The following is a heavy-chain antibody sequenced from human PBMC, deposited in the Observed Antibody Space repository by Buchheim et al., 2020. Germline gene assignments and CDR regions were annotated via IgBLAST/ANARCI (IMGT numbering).Heavy chain of an antibody. Sequence: QVQLVQSGAEVKKPGASVKVSCKASGYTFTSYYMHWVRQAPGQGLEWMGINNPRSGSTSYAQIFQGRVTMTRDTSTSTLYMELSRLRSDDTAVYYCARDRTAATGTGPDYSFDYWGQGTL. CDR2: NNPRSGST. V-gene: IGHV1-46*01. J-gene: IGHJ4*02. CDR1: GYTFTSYY. D-gene: IGHD6-13*01. CDR3: ARDRTAATGTGPDYSFDY.